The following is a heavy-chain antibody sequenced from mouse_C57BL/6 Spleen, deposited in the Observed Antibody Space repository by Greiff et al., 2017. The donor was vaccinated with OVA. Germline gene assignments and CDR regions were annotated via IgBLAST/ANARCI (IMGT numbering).Heavy chain of an antibody. CDR3: ARGIWGYDYFDY. V-gene: IGHV1-53*01. CDR2: INPSNGGT. J-gene: IGHJ2*01. D-gene: IGHD2-2*01. CDR1: GYTFTSYW. Sequence: QVQLQQPGTELVKPGASVKLSCKASGYTFTSYWMHWVKQRPGQGLEWIGNINPSNGGTNYNEKFKSKATLTVDKASITAYMQLSSLTSEDSAVYYCARGIWGYDYFDYWGQGTTLTVSS.